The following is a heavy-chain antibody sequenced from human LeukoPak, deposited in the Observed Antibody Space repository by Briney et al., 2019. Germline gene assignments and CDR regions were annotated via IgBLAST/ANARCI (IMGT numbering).Heavy chain of an antibody. V-gene: IGHV1-46*01. Sequence: ASVKVSCKPSRYTFTSYYMLWGRQAPGQRLEGMGIINPIGGRTSYAHKLQRRVTKTRDMSRSTVYMELSSLRSEDTAVYYCARDLGVATFWGYYYYYMVVCVKGNTVTVS. J-gene: IGHJ6*03. D-gene: IGHD3-16*01. CDR1: RYTFTSYY. CDR3: ARDLGVATFWGYYYYYMVV. CDR2: INPIGGRT.